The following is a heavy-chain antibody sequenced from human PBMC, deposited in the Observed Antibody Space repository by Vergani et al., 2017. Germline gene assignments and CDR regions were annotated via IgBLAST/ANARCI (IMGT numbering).Heavy chain of an antibody. V-gene: IGHV3-33*01. CDR3: ARGESYELLWYFDL. CDR1: GFTFSSYG. J-gene: IGHJ2*01. Sequence: QVQLVESGGGVVQPGRSLRLSCAASGFTFSSYGMHWVRQAPGKGLEWVAVIWYDGRNKYYADSVKGRFTISRDNSKNTLYLQMNSLRAEDTAVYYCARGESYELLWYFDLWGRGTLVTVSS. CDR2: IWYDGRNK. D-gene: IGHD3-16*01.